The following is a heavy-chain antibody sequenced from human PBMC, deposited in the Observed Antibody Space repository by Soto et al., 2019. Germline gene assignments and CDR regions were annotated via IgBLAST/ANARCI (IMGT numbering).Heavy chain of an antibody. V-gene: IGHV3-64D*08. CDR1: GFTFSSYA. Sequence: EVQLVESGGGLVQPGGSLRLSCSASGFTFSSYAMHWVRQAPGKGLEYVSAISSNGGSTYYADSVKGRFTISRDNSKNTLYLQMSSLRAEDTAVYYCVKTGYSSSPSLVSHEGYYCYGMDVWGQGTTVTVSS. CDR2: ISSNGGST. CDR3: VKTGYSSSPSLVSHEGYYCYGMDV. J-gene: IGHJ6*02. D-gene: IGHD6-6*01.